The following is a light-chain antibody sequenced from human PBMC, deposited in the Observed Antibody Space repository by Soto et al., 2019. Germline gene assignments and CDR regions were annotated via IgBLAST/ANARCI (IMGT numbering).Light chain of an antibody. V-gene: IGKV1-5*03. J-gene: IGKJ4*01. CDR2: KAS. CDR1: QSISSW. Sequence: DIQMTQSPSTLSASVGDRVTITCRASQSISSWLAWYQQKPGKAPKLLIYKASSLESGVPSRFSGRGSGTEFTLTLNSLQPDDFATYYCQQYNSNPLTFGGGTKVEIK. CDR3: QQYNSNPLT.